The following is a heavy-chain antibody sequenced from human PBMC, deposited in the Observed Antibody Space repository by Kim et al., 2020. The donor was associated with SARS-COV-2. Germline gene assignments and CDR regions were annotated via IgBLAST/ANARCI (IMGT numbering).Heavy chain of an antibody. V-gene: IGHV1-46*01. D-gene: IGHD1-26*01. Sequence: ASVKVSCKASGYIFTDYYIYWVRQAPGQGLEWMAAINTDGGTTTYAPKFQGRVTVTRDTSTSTVYMEVNSLGSEDMAVYYCARTISTSGMNYWGQGTLVTVSS. CDR3: ARTISTSGMNY. CDR1: GYIFTDYY. J-gene: IGHJ4*02. CDR2: INTDGGTT.